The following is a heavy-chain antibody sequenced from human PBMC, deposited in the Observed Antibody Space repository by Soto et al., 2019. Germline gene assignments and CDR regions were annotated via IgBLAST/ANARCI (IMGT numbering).Heavy chain of an antibody. J-gene: IGHJ4*02. CDR1: GGSISSSNW. CDR3: ATTKRHYYDSGY. V-gene: IGHV4-4*02. D-gene: IGHD3-22*01. CDR2: IYHSGST. Sequence: QVQLQESGPGLVKPSGTLSLTCAVSGGSISSSNWWSWVRQPPGRGLEWIGEIYHSGSTNYNPSLKSRVTIPVYKSKNQCSLKLSSVTAADTAVYYRATTKRHYYDSGYWGQGTLVTVSS.